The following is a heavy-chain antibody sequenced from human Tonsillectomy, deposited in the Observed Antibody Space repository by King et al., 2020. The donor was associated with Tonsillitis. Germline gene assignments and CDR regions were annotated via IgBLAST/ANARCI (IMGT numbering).Heavy chain of an antibody. CDR1: GFTFSSYT. CDR3: ARTYYYDSSGYYSVDAFDI. Sequence: VQLVESGGGVVQPGRSLRLSCAASGFTFSSYTVHWVRQAPGKGLEWVAVMSYDGSKEYYADSVKGRFTISRDNSKNTLYLQMNSLRAEDTAVYYCARTYYYDSSGYYSVDAFDIWGQGTMVTVSS. CDR2: MSYDGSKE. V-gene: IGHV3-30*01. J-gene: IGHJ3*02. D-gene: IGHD3-22*01.